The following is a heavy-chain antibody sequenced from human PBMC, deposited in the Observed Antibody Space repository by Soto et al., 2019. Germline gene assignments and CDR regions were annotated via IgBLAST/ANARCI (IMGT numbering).Heavy chain of an antibody. Sequence: QVQLQQWGAGLLKPSETLSLTCAVYGGSFSGYYWSWIRQPPGKGLEWIGEINHSGSTNYNPSLKSRVTISVDTSKNQFSLKLSSLTAADTAVYYCARVLAARQFDYWGQGTLVTVSS. J-gene: IGHJ4*02. CDR3: ARVLAARQFDY. V-gene: IGHV4-34*01. D-gene: IGHD6-6*01. CDR2: INHSGST. CDR1: GGSFSGYY.